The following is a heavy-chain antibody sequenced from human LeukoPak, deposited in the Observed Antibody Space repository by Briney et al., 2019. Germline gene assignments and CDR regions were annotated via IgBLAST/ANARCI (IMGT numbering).Heavy chain of an antibody. Sequence: PGGSVRLSCAASGLTFSNYAMSWVREAPGKGLVGVSDIGGSGVNTYYADFVKGRFTISRDNSKHILFLQMTSLTTEDASVYYRAGGMSGANPHNWVVPWGQRNLGTVSS. CDR3: AGGMSGANPHNWVVP. D-gene: IGHD1-26*01. CDR1: GLTFSNYA. V-gene: IGHV3-23*01. J-gene: IGHJ5*02. CDR2: IGGSGVNT.